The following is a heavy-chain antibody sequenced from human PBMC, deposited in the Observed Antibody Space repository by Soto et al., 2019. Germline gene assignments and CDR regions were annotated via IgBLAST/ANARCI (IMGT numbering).Heavy chain of an antibody. Sequence: ASVKVSCKASGYTFTGYYMHWVRQAPGQGLEWMGWINPNSGGTNYAQKFQGRVTMSRDTSISSAYMELSRLRSDDTAAYYCARANSGDDDEFDYWGQGTPVTVSS. V-gene: IGHV1-2*02. J-gene: IGHJ4*02. CDR2: INPNSGGT. CDR3: ARANSGDDDEFDY. CDR1: GYTFTGYY. D-gene: IGHD5-12*01.